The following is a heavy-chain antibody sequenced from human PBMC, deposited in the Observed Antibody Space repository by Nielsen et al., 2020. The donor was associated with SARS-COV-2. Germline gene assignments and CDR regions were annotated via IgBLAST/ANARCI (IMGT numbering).Heavy chain of an antibody. CDR2: INPTNGGT. J-gene: IGHJ6*02. Sequence: ASVKVSCKASGYTFTNNYMHWVRQAPGQGLEWMGLINPTNGGTTYAQKFQGRVTITRDTSASTAYMELSSLRSEDTAVYYCATGDSYCSSTSCTKYGMDVWGQGTTVTVSS. CDR1: GYTFTNNY. D-gene: IGHD2-2*01. CDR3: ATGDSYCSSTSCTKYGMDV. V-gene: IGHV1-46*01.